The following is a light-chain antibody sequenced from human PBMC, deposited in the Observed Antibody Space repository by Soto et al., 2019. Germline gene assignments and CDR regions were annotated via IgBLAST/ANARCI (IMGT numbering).Light chain of an antibody. CDR1: QSVSSD. CDR3: QQYYSYPWT. Sequence: IVMTQSAATLSVSPGERATLSCRASQSVSSDFAWYRQKPGQAPRLLIYGASTRATGIPARFSGSGSGTDFTLTISCLQSEDFATYYCQQYYSYPWTFGQGTKVDI. CDR2: GAS. V-gene: IGKV3-15*01. J-gene: IGKJ1*01.